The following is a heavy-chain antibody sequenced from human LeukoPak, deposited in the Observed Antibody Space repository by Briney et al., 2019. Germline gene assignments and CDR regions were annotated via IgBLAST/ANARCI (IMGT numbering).Heavy chain of an antibody. CDR1: GGSISSYY. J-gene: IGHJ4*02. CDR3: ARGESGGSGSYYKI. D-gene: IGHD3-10*01. CDR2: IYYSGST. Sequence: SETLSLTCTVSGGSISSYYWSWIRQPPGKGLEWIGYIYYSGSTNYNPSLKSRVTISVDTSKNQFSLKLSSVTAADTAVYYCARGESGGSGSYYKIWGQGTLVTVSS. V-gene: IGHV4-59*01.